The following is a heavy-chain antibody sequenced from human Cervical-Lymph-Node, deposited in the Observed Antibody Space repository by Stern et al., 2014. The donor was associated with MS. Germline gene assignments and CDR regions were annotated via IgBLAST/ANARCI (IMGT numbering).Heavy chain of an antibody. J-gene: IGHJ4*02. V-gene: IGHV3-30*03. CDR2: ISYDGNHK. CDR1: GFTFSSYG. Sequence: QLVQSGGAVVQPGRSLRLSCAASGFTFSSYGMHWVRQAPGQGLEWVTVISYDGNHKDYAASVKGRFTISRDNSKNTLHLQMNSVTPDDTAIYYCARDYEDTSMLFDHWGQGTLVTVSS. D-gene: IGHD2-8*01. CDR3: ARDYEDTSMLFDH.